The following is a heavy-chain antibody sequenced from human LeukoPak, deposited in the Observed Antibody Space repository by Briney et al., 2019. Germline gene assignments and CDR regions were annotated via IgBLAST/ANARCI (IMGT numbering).Heavy chain of an antibody. V-gene: IGHV1-8*01. D-gene: IGHD2-15*01. Sequence: ASVKVSCKASGYTFTSYVINWVRQATGQGLEWMGWIIPNSGNTGYAQKFQGRVTMTRNTFIYPAYMELSSLRSEDTAVYYCARGFPLSYCSGGSCPFFDYWGQGTLVTVSS. J-gene: IGHJ4*02. CDR3: ARGFPLSYCSGGSCPFFDY. CDR1: GYTFTSYV. CDR2: IIPNSGNT.